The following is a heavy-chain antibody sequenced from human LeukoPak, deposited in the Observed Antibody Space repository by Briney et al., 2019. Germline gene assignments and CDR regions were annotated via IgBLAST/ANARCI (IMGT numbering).Heavy chain of an antibody. Sequence: AGSLKLSCAASGFTFSNAWMSWVRQAPGKGLEWICGINWNGGSTGYADTLKGRFTISGDNSKNSLYLQMNSLRAEDTALYYCARVRSRSADNCFDPCGRGTLATVSS. CDR1: GFTFSNAW. D-gene: IGHD6-13*01. J-gene: IGHJ5*02. V-gene: IGHV3-20*04. CDR2: INWNGGST. CDR3: ARVRSRSADNCFDP.